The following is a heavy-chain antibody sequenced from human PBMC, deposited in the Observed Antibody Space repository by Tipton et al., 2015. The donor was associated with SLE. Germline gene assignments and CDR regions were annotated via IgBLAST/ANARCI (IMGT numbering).Heavy chain of an antibody. D-gene: IGHD6-13*01. Sequence: TLSLTCTVSGGSTNSYYWTWIRQPPGKGLEWIGYIYYSGSTYYNPSLKSRTTISLDTSKNQFSLKLSSVTAADTAFYYCARDSKYSSIWSGLDCWGQGILVTVSS. V-gene: IGHV4-59*12. J-gene: IGHJ4*02. CDR1: GGSTNSYY. CDR3: ARDSKYSSIWSGLDC. CDR2: IYYSGST.